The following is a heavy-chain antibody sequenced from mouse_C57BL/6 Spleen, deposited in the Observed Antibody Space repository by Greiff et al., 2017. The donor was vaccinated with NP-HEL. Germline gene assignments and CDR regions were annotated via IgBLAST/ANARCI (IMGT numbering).Heavy chain of an antibody. Sequence: QVQLQQSGPELVKPGASVKISCKASGYAFSSSWMNWVKQRPGKGLEWIGRIYPGDGDTNYTGKFKGKATLTADKSSSTAYMQLSSLTSEDSAVYFCARCGPLRPRHYYAMDYWGQGTSVTVSS. CDR3: ARCGPLRPRHYYAMDY. CDR1: GYAFSSSW. V-gene: IGHV1-82*01. CDR2: IYPGDGDT. D-gene: IGHD2-12*01. J-gene: IGHJ4*01.